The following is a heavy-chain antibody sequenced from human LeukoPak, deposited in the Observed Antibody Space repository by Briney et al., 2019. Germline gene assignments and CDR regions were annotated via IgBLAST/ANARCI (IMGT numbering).Heavy chain of an antibody. V-gene: IGHV3-53*01. J-gene: IGHJ4*02. Sequence: GGSLRLSCAASGFTVSSSYMYWVRQAPGKGLGWVSFFYRGDSTYYAESVRGRFTISRDNSKNTLYLLMNSLIPEDTAVYYCAREVVSSPSYFDFWGQGTLVTVSS. CDR3: AREVVSSPSYFDF. D-gene: IGHD2-15*01. CDR2: FYRGDST. CDR1: GFTVSSSY.